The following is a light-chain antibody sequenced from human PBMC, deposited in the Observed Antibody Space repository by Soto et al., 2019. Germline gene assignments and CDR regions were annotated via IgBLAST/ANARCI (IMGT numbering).Light chain of an antibody. V-gene: IGLV2-14*03. CDR3: SSYTSGSTVV. Sequence: QSVLTQPASVSGSPGQSITISCTGTSSDVGGYNYVSWYQQHPGKAPKLMIYDDSNRPSGVSNRFSGSKSVNTASLTISGLQAEDEADYYCSSYTSGSTVVFGGGTQLTVL. CDR1: SSDVGGYNY. J-gene: IGLJ2*01. CDR2: DDS.